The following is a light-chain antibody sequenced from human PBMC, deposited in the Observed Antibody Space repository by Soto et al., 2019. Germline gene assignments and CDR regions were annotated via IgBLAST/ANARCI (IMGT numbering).Light chain of an antibody. CDR3: QQLNSYPRT. CDR1: QGIRSF. CDR2: AAS. Sequence: DIQLTQSPSFLSASVGDRVTITCRASQGIRSFLAWYQQKPGKAPKLLIYAASTLQSGVPSRFSGSGSGAEFLITISILPPEDFATYCCQQLNSYPRTFGQGTKVEIK. J-gene: IGKJ1*01. V-gene: IGKV1-9*01.